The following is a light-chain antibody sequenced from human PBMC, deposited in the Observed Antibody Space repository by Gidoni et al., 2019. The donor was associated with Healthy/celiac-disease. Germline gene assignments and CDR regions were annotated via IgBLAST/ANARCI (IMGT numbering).Light chain of an antibody. Sequence: SSELPPAPAVSVSLGKTVRITCPGDSLRSVYASGYQQKPGQAPVLVIYGKNNRPPGIPDRFSGSSSGNTASLTITGAQAEDEADYYWNSRDSRGNQLVFGGGTKLTVL. CDR3: NSRDSRGNQLV. CDR2: GKN. V-gene: IGLV3-19*01. J-gene: IGLJ3*02. CDR1: SLRSVY.